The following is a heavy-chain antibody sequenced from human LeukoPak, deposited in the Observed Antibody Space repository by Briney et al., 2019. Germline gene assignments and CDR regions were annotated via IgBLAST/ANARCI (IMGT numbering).Heavy chain of an antibody. Sequence: PGGSLRLSCAASGFSFSSYDMHWVRQATGKGLEWVSALSTDGDPFYAVSVKGRFTTSRENAKNSIHLQMNSLRTEDTAVYYCARDRGEYYYGSGSYFEIYWGQGTLVTVSS. CDR3: ARDRGEYYYGSGSYFEIY. D-gene: IGHD3-10*01. J-gene: IGHJ4*02. CDR1: GFSFSSYD. V-gene: IGHV3-13*05. CDR2: LSTDGDP.